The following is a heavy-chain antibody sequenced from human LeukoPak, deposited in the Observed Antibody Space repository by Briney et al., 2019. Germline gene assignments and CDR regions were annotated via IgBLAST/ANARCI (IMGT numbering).Heavy chain of an antibody. CDR1: GGTFSSYA. D-gene: IGHD2-15*01. V-gene: IGHV1-69*13. CDR3: AREVPRVVAVLARTPNWFDP. Sequence: GASVKVSCKASGGTFSSYAISWVRQAPGQGLEWMGGIIPIFGTANYAQKFQGRVTITADESTSTAYMELRSLRSDDTAVYYCAREVPRVVAVLARTPNWFDPWGQGTLVTVSS. CDR2: IIPIFGTA. J-gene: IGHJ5*02.